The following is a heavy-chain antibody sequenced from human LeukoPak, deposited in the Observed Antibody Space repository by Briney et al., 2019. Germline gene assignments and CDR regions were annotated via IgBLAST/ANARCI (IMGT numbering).Heavy chain of an antibody. CDR3: ARGGGFVEYQLLSFDY. CDR1: GFTFSSYW. CDR2: IKQDGSEK. V-gene: IGHV3-7*01. D-gene: IGHD2-2*01. Sequence: GGSLRLSCAASGFTFSSYWMSWVRQAPGKGLEWVANIKQDGSEKYYVDSVKGRFTISRDNAKNSLYLQMNSLGAEDTAVYYCARGGGFVEYQLLSFDYWGQGTLVTVSS. J-gene: IGHJ4*02.